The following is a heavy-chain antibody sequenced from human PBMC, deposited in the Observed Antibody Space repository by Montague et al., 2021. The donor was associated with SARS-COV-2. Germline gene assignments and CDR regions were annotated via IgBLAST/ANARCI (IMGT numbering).Heavy chain of an antibody. V-gene: IGHV3-21*01. CDR3: ARDLPSFFLGIAVAGPFDP. Sequence: SLRLSCAASGFTFSSYYMNWVRQAPGKGLEWVSSSSGSSSYIYYADSGKGRFTISRDNAKNSLYLQMNSLRAEDTVVYYCARDLPSFFLGIAVAGPFDPWGQGTLVTVSS. CDR2: SSGSSSYI. J-gene: IGHJ5*02. CDR1: GFTFSSYY. D-gene: IGHD6-19*01.